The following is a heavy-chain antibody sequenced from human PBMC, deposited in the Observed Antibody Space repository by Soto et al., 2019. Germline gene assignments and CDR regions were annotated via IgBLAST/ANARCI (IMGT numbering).Heavy chain of an antibody. J-gene: IGHJ6*02. CDR3: ARSYGDLYYYYYGMDV. CDR2: IIPIFGTA. V-gene: IGHV1-69*13. D-gene: IGHD4-17*01. Sequence: GASVKVSCKASGGTFSSYAISWVRQAPGQGLEWMGGIIPIFGTANYAQKFQGRVTITADESTSTAYMELSSLRSEDTAVYYCARSYGDLYYYYYGMDVWGQGTTVTVS. CDR1: GGTFSSYA.